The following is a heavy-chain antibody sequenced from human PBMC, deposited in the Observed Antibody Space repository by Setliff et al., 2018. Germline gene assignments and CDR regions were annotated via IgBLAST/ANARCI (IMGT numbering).Heavy chain of an antibody. Sequence: ASVKVSCKASGGTFSSYGISWVRQAPGQGLEWMGGTIPIFGTTDYAQKFQGRVTIITDESTSTAFMQLSSLRSEDTAVYYCATGFLRYDILTGYYQRPHYFEYWGQGTLVTVSS. D-gene: IGHD3-9*01. V-gene: IGHV1-69*05. CDR3: ATGFLRYDILTGYYQRPHYFEY. CDR2: TIPIFGTT. J-gene: IGHJ4*02. CDR1: GGTFSSYG.